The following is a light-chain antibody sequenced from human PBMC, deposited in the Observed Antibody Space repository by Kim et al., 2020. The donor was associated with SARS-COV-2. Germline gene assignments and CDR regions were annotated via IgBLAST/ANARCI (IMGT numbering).Light chain of an antibody. CDR1: QSINSW. CDR3: QYYNSYSAT. CDR2: QAS. J-gene: IGKJ2*01. V-gene: IGKV1-5*03. Sequence: DIQMTQSPSTLSASVGDRVTITCRASQSINSWLAWYQQKPGKAPKLLIYQASSLQSGVPSRFSAGGSGAEFTLTISSLQPDDFATYHCQYYNSYSATFGQGTKLEIK.